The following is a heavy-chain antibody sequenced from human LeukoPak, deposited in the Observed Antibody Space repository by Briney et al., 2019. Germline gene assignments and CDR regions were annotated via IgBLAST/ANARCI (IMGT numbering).Heavy chain of an antibody. V-gene: IGHV1-2*02. CDR1: GYTFTGYY. J-gene: IGHJ5*02. CDR2: INPNSGGT. Sequence: GASVKVSCKASGYTFTGYYMHWVRQAPGQGLEWMGWINPNSGGTNYAQKFQGRVTMTRDTSISTAYMELSRLRSDDTAVYYCARARGRWLQPDYNWFDPWGQGTLVTVSS. CDR3: ARARGRWLQPDYNWFDP. D-gene: IGHD5-24*01.